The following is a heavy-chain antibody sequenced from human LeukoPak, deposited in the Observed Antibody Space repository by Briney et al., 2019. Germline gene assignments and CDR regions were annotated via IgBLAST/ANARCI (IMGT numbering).Heavy chain of an antibody. D-gene: IGHD2-2*01. CDR3: ATARGVYCSSTSCYGFDP. CDR1: GGSFSGYY. V-gene: IGHV4-59*10. Sequence: PSETLSLTCAVYGGSFSGYYWSWIRQPAGKGLEWIGRIYTSGSTNYNPSLKSRVTISVDTSKNQFSLKLSSVTAADTAVYYCATARGVYCSSTSCYGFDPWGQGTLVTVSS. CDR2: IYTSGST. J-gene: IGHJ5*02.